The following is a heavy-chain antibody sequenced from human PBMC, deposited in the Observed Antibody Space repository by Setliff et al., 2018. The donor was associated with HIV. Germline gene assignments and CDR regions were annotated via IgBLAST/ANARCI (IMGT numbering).Heavy chain of an antibody. Sequence: LSLTCAVYGDSFTNYFWSWIRQPPGMGLEWIGGISHRKTTFSNPSLQRRVSLSVDTSRAQFSLSLFSVTAADTAVYYCARHYYTDPFDYWGQGTLVTVSS. D-gene: IGHD3-22*01. V-gene: IGHV4-34*01. CDR3: ARHYYTDPFDY. J-gene: IGHJ4*02. CDR2: ISHRKTT. CDR1: GDSFTNYF.